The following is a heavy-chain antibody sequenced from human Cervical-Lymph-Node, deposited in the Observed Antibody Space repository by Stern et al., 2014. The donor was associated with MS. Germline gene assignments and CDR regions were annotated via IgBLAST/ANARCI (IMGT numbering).Heavy chain of an antibody. J-gene: IGHJ4*02. CDR2: IKPTSGGA. CDR3: ARDSVLEDLDF. Sequence: VQLVQSGAEVKKPGASVKVSCKTSGYSFSAYYIHWVRQAPGQGLEWMGRIKPTSGGANYGQKFQSRVTMTRDTSINTAYMELDSLTSDDTAVYYCARDSVLEDLDFWGQGTLVTVSS. V-gene: IGHV1-2*06. CDR1: GYSFSAYY. D-gene: IGHD3/OR15-3a*01.